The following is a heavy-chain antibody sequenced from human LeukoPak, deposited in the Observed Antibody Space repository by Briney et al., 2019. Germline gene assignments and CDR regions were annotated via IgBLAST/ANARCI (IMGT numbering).Heavy chain of an antibody. V-gene: IGHV4-61*01. CDR3: AKDSSGYWYDAFDI. CDR2: IYYSGST. CDR1: GGSISSSYY. D-gene: IGHD3-22*01. J-gene: IGHJ3*02. Sequence: SGTLSLTCAVSGGSISSSYYWSWIRQPPGEGLEWIGYIYYSGSTNYNPSLKSRVTISVDTSKNQFSLKLSSVTAADTAVYYCAKDSSGYWYDAFDIWSQGTMVTVSS.